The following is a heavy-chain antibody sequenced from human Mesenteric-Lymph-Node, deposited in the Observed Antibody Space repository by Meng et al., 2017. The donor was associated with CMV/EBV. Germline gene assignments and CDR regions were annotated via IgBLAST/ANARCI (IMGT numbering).Heavy chain of an antibody. CDR2: IRYEGSKE. D-gene: IGHD6-13*01. J-gene: IGHJ4*02. CDR1: GFTFSSYW. V-gene: IGHV3-30*02. CDR3: AKDRVPTLAAAGSGFDF. Sequence: GESLKISCAASGFTFSSYWMSWVRQAPGKGLEWVAFIRYEGSKEYYADSVKGRFTISRDNSKNTVYLQMNSLRSEDTAVYYCAKDRVPTLAAAGSGFDFWGQGVLVTVSS.